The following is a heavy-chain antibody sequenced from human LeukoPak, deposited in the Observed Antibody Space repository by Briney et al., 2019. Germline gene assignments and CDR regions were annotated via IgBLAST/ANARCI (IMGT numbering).Heavy chain of an antibody. CDR3: AKDLVAARPGVYYYYYYGMDV. D-gene: IGHD6-6*01. CDR1: GFTVSSNY. V-gene: IGHV3-53*05. CDR2: IYSGGST. Sequence: GGSLRLSCAASGFTVSSNYMSWVRQAPGKGLEWVSVIYSGGSTYYADSVKGRFTISRDNSKNTLYLQMNSLRAEDTAVYYCAKDLVAARPGVYYYYYYGMDVWGQGTTVTVSS. J-gene: IGHJ6*02.